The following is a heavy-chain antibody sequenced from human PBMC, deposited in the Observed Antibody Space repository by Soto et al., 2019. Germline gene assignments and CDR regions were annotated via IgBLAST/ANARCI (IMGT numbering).Heavy chain of an antibody. J-gene: IGHJ4*02. CDR1: GGSISSGDYY. V-gene: IGHV4-30-4*01. CDR3: ASNSYGYTFYDY. CDR2: IYYSGST. D-gene: IGHD5-18*01. Sequence: QVQLQESGPGLVKPSQTLSLTCTVSGGSISSGDYYWSWIRQPPGRGLEWIGYIYYSGSTYYNPSLNSRVTIPVDTSKNQFSLKLSSVTVADTAVYYCASNSYGYTFYDYLGQGTLVTVSS.